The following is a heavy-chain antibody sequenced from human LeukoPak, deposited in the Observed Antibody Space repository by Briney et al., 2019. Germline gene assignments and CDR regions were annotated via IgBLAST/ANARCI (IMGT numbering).Heavy chain of an antibody. CDR2: ISYDGSNK. CDR1: GFTFSSYG. CDR3: AKDGGIVVVRGMDA. J-gene: IGHJ6*02. V-gene: IGHV3-30*18. Sequence: GRSLRLSCAASGFTFSSYGMHWVRQAPGKGLEWVAVISYDGSNKYYADSVKGRFTISRDYSKNTLYLQMNSLRAEDTAVYYCAKDGGIVVVRGMDAWGQGTTVTVSS. D-gene: IGHD2-2*01.